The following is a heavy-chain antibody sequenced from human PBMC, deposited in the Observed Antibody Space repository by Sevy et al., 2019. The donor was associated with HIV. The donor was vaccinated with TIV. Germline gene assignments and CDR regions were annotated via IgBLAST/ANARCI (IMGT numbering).Heavy chain of an antibody. CDR1: GFTFSSCA. Sequence: GGSLRLSCAASGFTFSSCAMSWVRQAPGKGLEWVSAISGSGGSTYYADSVKGRFTISRDNSKNTLYLQMNSLRAEDTAVYYCAKDISIVVVPAAMFDYWGQGTLVTVSS. D-gene: IGHD2-2*01. CDR3: AKDISIVVVPAAMFDY. J-gene: IGHJ4*02. V-gene: IGHV3-23*01. CDR2: ISGSGGST.